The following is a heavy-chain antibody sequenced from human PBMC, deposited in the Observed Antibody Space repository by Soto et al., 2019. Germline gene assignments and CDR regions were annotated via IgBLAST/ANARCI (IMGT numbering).Heavy chain of an antibody. CDR2: SAPEEGEP. J-gene: IGHJ4*02. V-gene: IGHV1-24*01. Sequence: ASVKVSCKVPENTLTELSIDWLRQAPGKGVEWMGRSAPEEGEPIYPQKFQGRVSMTEDPSTDTAYMELTSLRFEDTAVYFCAADRKIVGTIGAFDFWGQGTLVTVSS. D-gene: IGHD1-26*01. CDR3: AADRKIVGTIGAFDF. CDR1: ENTLTELS.